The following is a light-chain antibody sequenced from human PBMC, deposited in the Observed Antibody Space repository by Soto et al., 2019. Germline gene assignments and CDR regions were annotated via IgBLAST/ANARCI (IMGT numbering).Light chain of an antibody. CDR3: QQYGSNMYT. V-gene: IGKV1-5*03. CDR1: QSVSSW. J-gene: IGKJ2*01. Sequence: DIQMTQSPSTLSASVGDRVTITCRASQSVSSWLAWYQQKPGKAPKLLIYKSSTLESGAPSRFSGSGSGTEFTLTISSLQPDDVATYYCQQYGSNMYTFGQGTKLEIK. CDR2: KSS.